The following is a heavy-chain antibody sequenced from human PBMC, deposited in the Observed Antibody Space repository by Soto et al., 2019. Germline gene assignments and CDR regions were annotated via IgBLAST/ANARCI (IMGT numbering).Heavy chain of an antibody. CDR1: GGSFSSDA. Sequence: QVQLVQSGAEVKKPGSSVKVSCKASGGSFSSDAISWVRQAPGQGLEWVGGIIPIFGTTKYAQKYQGRVRIMADTSMTTAYLELRRLRSEDTGIYCCARDSGRSSNRWRVRPGADGAYYVMDFWGQGTTVTVSS. CDR2: IIPIFGTT. CDR3: ARDSGRSSNRWRVRPGADGAYYVMDF. J-gene: IGHJ6*02. D-gene: IGHD2-2*01. V-gene: IGHV1-69*06.